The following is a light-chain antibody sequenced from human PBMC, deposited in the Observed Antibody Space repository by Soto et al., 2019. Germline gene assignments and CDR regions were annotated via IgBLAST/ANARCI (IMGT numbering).Light chain of an antibody. V-gene: IGKV3-15*01. CDR2: GAS. J-gene: IGKJ1*01. CDR3: QHYNDWPPTWT. CDR1: QSVSSK. Sequence: EIVMTQSPATLSVSPGERATLSCRASQSVSSKLAWYQQKPGQAPRVLIHGASTRATGIPARFSGSGSGTEFTLTISSLQSEDFAVYYCQHYNDWPPTWTLGQETRVEIK.